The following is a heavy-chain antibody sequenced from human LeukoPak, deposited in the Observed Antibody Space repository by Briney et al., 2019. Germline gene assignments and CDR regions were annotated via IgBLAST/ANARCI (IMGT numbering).Heavy chain of an antibody. CDR1: GFTFSSYG. CDR2: IRYDGSNK. J-gene: IGHJ4*02. Sequence: GGSLRLSCAASGFTFSSYGMHWVRQAPGKGLEWVAFIRYDGSNKYYADSVKGRFTISRDNSKNTLYLQMNSLRAEDTAVYYCTKERSIGARGRVPFDYWGQGTLVTVSS. CDR3: TKERSIGARGRVPFDY. D-gene: IGHD6-6*01. V-gene: IGHV3-30*02.